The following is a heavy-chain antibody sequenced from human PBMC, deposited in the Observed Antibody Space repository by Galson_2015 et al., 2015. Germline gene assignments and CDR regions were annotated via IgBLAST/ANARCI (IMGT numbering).Heavy chain of an antibody. V-gene: IGHV3-48*01. CDR2: ISSSSSTI. Sequence: SLRLSCAASGFTFSSYSMNWVRQAPGKGLEWVSYISSSSSTIYYADSVKGRFTISRDNAKNSLYLQMNSLRAEDTAVYYCARVAYSSSWYGMNSFDYWGQGTLVTVSS. J-gene: IGHJ4*02. D-gene: IGHD6-13*01. CDR1: GFTFSSYS. CDR3: ARVAYSSSWYGMNSFDY.